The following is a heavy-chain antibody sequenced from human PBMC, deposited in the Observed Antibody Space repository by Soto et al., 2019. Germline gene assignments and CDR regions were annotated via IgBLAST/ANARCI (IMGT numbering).Heavy chain of an antibody. J-gene: IGHJ4*02. D-gene: IGHD4-17*01. CDR1: GFSLRNSGVG. V-gene: IGHV2-5*02. CDR2: IYWDDDK. CDR3: AHLTTGGFYFDY. Sequence: QITLKESGPTLVKPTQTLTLTCTFSGFSLRNSGVGVGWIRQPPGKALEWLALIYWDDDKRYSPSLKSRLTTSKXXSKNQLVLTMTNMDPVDTATYYCAHLTTGGFYFDYWGQGTLVTVSS.